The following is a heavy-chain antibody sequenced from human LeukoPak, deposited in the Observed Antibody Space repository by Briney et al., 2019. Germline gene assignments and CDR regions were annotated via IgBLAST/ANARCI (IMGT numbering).Heavy chain of an antibody. Sequence: PGGSLRLSCAASGFTICSYAMSWVRQAPGKGLEWVSDLSGSGGSTYYADSVKGRFTISRDNSKNNLYLQMNSLRAEDTAVYYCAKVSGVWLGGTLKSPPKWFDIWGQGTMVTVSS. CDR2: LSGSGGST. D-gene: IGHD3-10*01. J-gene: IGHJ3*02. V-gene: IGHV3-23*01. CDR3: AKVSGVWLGGTLKSPPKWFDI. CDR1: GFTICSYA.